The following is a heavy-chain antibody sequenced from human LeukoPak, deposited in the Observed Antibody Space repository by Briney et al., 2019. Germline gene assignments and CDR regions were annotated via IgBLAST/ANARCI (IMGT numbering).Heavy chain of an antibody. CDR2: ISGSGGST. D-gene: IGHD3-10*01. Sequence: GGSLRLSCAASGFTFSSYAMSWVRQAPGKGLEWVSAISGSGGSTYYADSVKGRFTISRDNSKNTLYLQMNSLRAEDTAVYYCAKNKDYGVRGVIILDRDDAFDIWGQGTMVTVFS. CDR1: GFTFSSYA. CDR3: AKNKDYGVRGVIILDRDDAFDI. J-gene: IGHJ3*02. V-gene: IGHV3-23*01.